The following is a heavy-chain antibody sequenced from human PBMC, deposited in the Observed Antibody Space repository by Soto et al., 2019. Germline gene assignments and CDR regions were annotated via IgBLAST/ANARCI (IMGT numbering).Heavy chain of an antibody. Sequence: EVQLLESGGGLVQPGGSLRLCCAASGFTFSSSAMSWVRQAPGKGLEWVSAISDDGASTYYADSVRGRFTISRDNSKNTLYLHMNSLRAEDTALYYCAKVFHYYYYGMDVWGQGTTVTVSS. CDR2: ISDDGAST. V-gene: IGHV3-23*01. CDR3: AKVFHYYYYGMDV. CDR1: GFTFSSSA. J-gene: IGHJ6*02.